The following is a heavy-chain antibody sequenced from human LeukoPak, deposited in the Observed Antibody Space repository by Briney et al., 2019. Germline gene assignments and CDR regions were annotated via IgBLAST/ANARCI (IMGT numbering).Heavy chain of an antibody. V-gene: IGHV3-30-3*01. J-gene: IGHJ4*02. D-gene: IGHD3-10*01. Sequence: PGRSLRLSCAASGFTFSSYAMHWVRQAPGKGLEWVAVISFDGSNTYYADSVKGRFTISRDHSKNTLYLQMNSLRPEDTTVYYCARGDYYGSGRSHLDYWGQGTLVTVSS. CDR3: ARGDYYGSGRSHLDY. CDR1: GFTFSSYA. CDR2: ISFDGSNT.